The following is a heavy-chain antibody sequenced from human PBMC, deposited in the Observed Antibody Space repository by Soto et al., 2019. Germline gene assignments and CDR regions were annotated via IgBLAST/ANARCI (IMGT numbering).Heavy chain of an antibody. CDR3: ARYCSGGTCQYAFDI. Sequence: PSETLSLTCTVSGGSISSGNYYWSWIRQHPGKGLEWIVYMSYSGTTYYSPSLKTRVTTSIDTSTNQFSLKLSSVTAADTAVYYCARYCSGGTCQYAFDIWGQGTMVTVSS. CDR2: MSYSGTT. J-gene: IGHJ3*02. V-gene: IGHV4-31*03. D-gene: IGHD2-15*01. CDR1: GGSISSGNYY.